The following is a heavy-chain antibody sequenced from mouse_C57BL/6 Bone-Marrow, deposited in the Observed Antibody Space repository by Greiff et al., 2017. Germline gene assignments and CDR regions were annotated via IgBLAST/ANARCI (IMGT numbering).Heavy chain of an antibody. V-gene: IGHV14-4*01. CDR1: GFNIKDDY. CDR2: IDPENGDT. Sequence: VQLQQSGAELVRPGASVKLSCTASGFNIKDDYMHWVKQRPEQGLEWIGWIDPENGDTEYASKFQGKATITADTSSNTAYLQLSSLTSEDTAVYYCTTSFYYYGSSYNYFDYWGQGTTLTVSS. D-gene: IGHD1-1*01. CDR3: TTSFYYYGSSYNYFDY. J-gene: IGHJ2*01.